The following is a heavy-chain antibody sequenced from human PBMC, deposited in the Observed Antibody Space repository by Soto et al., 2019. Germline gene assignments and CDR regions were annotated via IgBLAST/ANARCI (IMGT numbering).Heavy chain of an antibody. CDR3: AREAGSCRRTSCYRRAFDT. D-gene: IGHD2-2*01. Sequence: EVQLVESGGDLVQPGGSLRLSCAASGFTFSGHWMHWVRQVPGKGLEWVARITTDGGSSAYADSVKGRFTISRDNAKNTLYLKINGLGAEDTAVYYCAREAGSCRRTSCYRRAFDTWGQGTTVTVSS. CDR1: GFTFSGHW. J-gene: IGHJ3*02. V-gene: IGHV3-74*03. CDR2: ITTDGGSS.